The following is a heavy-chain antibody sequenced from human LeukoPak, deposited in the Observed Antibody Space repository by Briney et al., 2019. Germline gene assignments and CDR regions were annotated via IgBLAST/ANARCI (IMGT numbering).Heavy chain of an antibody. D-gene: IGHD1-26*01. CDR1: GFTFSSYA. Sequence: GASLRLSCTASGFTFSSYAMSWVRQAPGKGLEWVSTFGGSGNTYYADSIKGRFTISRDNSKNTLYLQMNSLRAEDTAVYYCASRVGAKAFDIWGLGTMVTVS. J-gene: IGHJ3*02. V-gene: IGHV3-23*01. CDR3: ASRVGAKAFDI. CDR2: FGGSGNT.